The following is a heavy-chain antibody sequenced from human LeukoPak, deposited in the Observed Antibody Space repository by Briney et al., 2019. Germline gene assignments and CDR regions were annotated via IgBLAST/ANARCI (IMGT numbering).Heavy chain of an antibody. J-gene: IGHJ4*02. V-gene: IGHV3-74*01. D-gene: IGHD3-3*01. CDR3: ARAQYDFWSGYYY. Sequence: QPGGSLRLSCAAAGFTFSSYWMHWVRQAPGKGLVWVSRINSDGSSTSYADSVKGRFTISRDNAKNTLYLQMNSLRAEDTAVYYCARAQYDFWSGYYYWGQGTLVTVSS. CDR2: INSDGSST. CDR1: GFTFSSYW.